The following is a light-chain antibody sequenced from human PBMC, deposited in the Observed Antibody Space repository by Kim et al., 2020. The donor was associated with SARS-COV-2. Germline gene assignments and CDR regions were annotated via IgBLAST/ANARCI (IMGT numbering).Light chain of an antibody. CDR3: QQYGIAPPYA. Sequence: EIVLTQSPGTLSLSPGERAPLSCRTSQSVCSHCLAWYQQKPGQAPRLLIYSVSNRATGIPDRFSGSVSGTDFTLTISRLEPEDFAVYYCQQYGIAPPYAFGQATKLVI. CDR2: SVS. V-gene: IGKV3-20*01. CDR1: QSVCSHC. J-gene: IGKJ2*01.